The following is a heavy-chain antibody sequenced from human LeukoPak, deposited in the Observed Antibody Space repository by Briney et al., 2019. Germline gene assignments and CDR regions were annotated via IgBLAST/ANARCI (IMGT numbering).Heavy chain of an antibody. D-gene: IGHD6-13*01. CDR1: GFTFSSYS. J-gene: IGHJ3*02. CDR2: ISSSTNYI. V-gene: IGHV3-21*01. CDR3: ARDGYSTRWLAFDI. Sequence: PGGSLRLSCAASGFTFSSYSMNWVRQAPGKGLEWVSSISSSTNYIYYADSVKGRYTISRDNAKNPLYLQMDSLRAEDTAVYYCARDGYSTRWLAFDIWGQGTMVTVSS.